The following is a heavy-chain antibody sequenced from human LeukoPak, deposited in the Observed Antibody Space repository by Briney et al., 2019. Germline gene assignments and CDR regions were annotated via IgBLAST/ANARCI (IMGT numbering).Heavy chain of an antibody. CDR2: IHSSGST. V-gene: IGHV4-59*02. J-gene: IGHJ3*02. D-gene: IGHD3-10*02. Sequence: PSETLSLTCTVSGGSVTNHFWSWIRQSPGKGLEWIGYIHSSGSTNYNPSLKSRVTISIDTSENQFSLNLNSVTAADTAVYYCARDGMFDIWGQGRMVTVSS. CDR1: GGSVTNHF. CDR3: ARDGMFDI.